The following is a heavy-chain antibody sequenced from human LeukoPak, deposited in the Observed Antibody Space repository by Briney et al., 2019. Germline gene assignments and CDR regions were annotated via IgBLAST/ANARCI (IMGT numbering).Heavy chain of an antibody. CDR2: VFYTGAT. V-gene: IGHV4-59*08. Sequence: SETLSLTCTVSGGSISAYYWSWIRQPPGKGLEWIGDVFYTGATNCNPSLESRVTISVDTSKNQFSLNLISVTAADAAVYYCARLTRHYFVFWGRGTPVAVSS. J-gene: IGHJ4*02. CDR3: ARLTRHYFVF. CDR1: GGSISAYY.